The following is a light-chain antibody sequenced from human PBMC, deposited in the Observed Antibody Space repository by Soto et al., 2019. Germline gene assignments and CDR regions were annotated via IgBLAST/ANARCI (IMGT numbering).Light chain of an antibody. CDR3: FSYAGSSPLR. Sequence: QSVLTQPASVSGSPGQWITISCTGTSSDVGSYNLVSWYQQHPGKAPKLMIYEGSKRPAGVSNRFSGSKSGTTASLTSSVLQAEDDADYYSFSYAGSSPLRFGGGTKLTVL. J-gene: IGLJ3*02. CDR2: EGS. V-gene: IGLV2-23*01. CDR1: SSDVGSYNL.